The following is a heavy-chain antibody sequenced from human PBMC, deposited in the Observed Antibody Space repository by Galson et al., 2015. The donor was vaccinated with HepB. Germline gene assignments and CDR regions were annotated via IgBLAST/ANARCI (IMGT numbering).Heavy chain of an antibody. D-gene: IGHD3-22*01. CDR2: INPSGGRT. Sequence: SVKVSCKASGYTFTSHYIHWVRQAPGQGLEWMGIINPSGGRTSYAQTFQGRVTMTRDTSTSTVYMELSSLRSEDTAVYYCARSPRYYYDSSGYFNYYDMDVWGQGTTVTVSS. J-gene: IGHJ6*02. CDR1: GYTFTSHY. V-gene: IGHV1-46*01. CDR3: ARSPRYYYDSSGYFNYYDMDV.